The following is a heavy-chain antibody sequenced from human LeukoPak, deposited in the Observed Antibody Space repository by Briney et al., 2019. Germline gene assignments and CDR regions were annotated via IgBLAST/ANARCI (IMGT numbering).Heavy chain of an antibody. CDR1: GYTFINYY. CDR2: IDPDSGGT. V-gene: IGHV1-2*02. J-gene: IGHJ3*02. Sequence: ASVKVSCKASGYTFINYYMHWVRQAPGQGLEWMGRIDPDSGGTSCAQNFQGRVTMTTDTSISTAYMELSRLRSDDTAVYYCAREYYDRSGRKHAFDIWGQGTMVTVSS. CDR3: AREYYDRSGRKHAFDI. D-gene: IGHD3-22*01.